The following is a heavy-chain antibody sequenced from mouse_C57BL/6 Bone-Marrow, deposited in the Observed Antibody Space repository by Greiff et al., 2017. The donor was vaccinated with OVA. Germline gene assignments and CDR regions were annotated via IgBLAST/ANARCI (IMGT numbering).Heavy chain of an antibody. CDR3: ARKAYGCYAMDY. J-gene: IGHJ4*01. D-gene: IGHD2-2*01. V-gene: IGHV5-17*01. Sequence: EVMLVESGGGLVKPGGSLKLSCAASGFTFSDYGMHWVRQAPEKGLEWVAYISSGSSTIYYADTVKGRFTISRDNAKNTLFLQMTSLRSEDTAMYYCARKAYGCYAMDYWGQGTSVTVSS. CDR1: GFTFSDYG. CDR2: ISSGSSTI.